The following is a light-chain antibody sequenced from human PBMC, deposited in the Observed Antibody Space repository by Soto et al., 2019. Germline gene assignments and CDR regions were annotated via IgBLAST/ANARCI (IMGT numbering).Light chain of an antibody. Sequence: SVLRQPPSVSGSRGQSVTFSCTGPSSDVGKYDRVSWYQQPPGTAPKLIIYEVTNRPSGVPARFSGSKSGNTASLTISGLQAEDEADYYCSSYTSTSRYVFGAGTKVTVL. J-gene: IGLJ1*01. CDR3: SSYTSTSRYV. CDR1: SSDVGKYDR. CDR2: EVT. V-gene: IGLV2-18*02.